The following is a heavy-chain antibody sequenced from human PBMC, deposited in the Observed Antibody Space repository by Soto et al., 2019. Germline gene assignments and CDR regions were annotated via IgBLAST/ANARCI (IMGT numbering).Heavy chain of an antibody. CDR2: ISSSSSTI. CDR1: GFHLSSYS. Sequence: GGSLRLPCAASGFHLSSYSMNLVRQAPGKGLEWVSYISSSSSTIYYADSVKGRFTISRDNAKNSLYLQMNSLRAEDTAVYYCARPRRAAEYFQHWGQGTLVTVSS. J-gene: IGHJ1*01. V-gene: IGHV3-48*01. CDR3: ARPRRAAEYFQH.